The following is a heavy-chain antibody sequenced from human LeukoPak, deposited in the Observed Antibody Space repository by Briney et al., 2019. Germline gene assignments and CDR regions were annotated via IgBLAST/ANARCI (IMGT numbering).Heavy chain of an antibody. CDR1: GFTFSSYA. Sequence: PGRSLRLSCAASGFTFSSYAMHWVRQAPGKGLEWVAVISYDGSNKYYADSVKGRFTISRDNSKNTLYLQMNSLRAEDTAVYYCARDLVGELKGSFDYWGQGTLVTVSS. J-gene: IGHJ4*02. CDR2: ISYDGSNK. V-gene: IGHV3-30-3*01. D-gene: IGHD1-26*01. CDR3: ARDLVGELKGSFDY.